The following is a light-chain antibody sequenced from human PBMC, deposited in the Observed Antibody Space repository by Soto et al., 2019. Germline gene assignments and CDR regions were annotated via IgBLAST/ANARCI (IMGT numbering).Light chain of an antibody. J-gene: IGKJ2*01. CDR2: AAS. V-gene: IGKV1-8*01. CDR1: QGISSY. CDR3: QQYYSYPPYT. Sequence: AIRMTQSPSSFSASTGDRVTITCRASQGISSYLASYQQKPGKAPKLLIYAASTLQSGVPSRFSGSGSGTDFTLTISCLQSEDFATYYCQQYYSYPPYTFGQGTKLEIK.